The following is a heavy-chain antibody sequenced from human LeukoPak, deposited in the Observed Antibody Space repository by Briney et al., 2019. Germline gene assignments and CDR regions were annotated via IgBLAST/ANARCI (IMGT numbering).Heavy chain of an antibody. CDR1: GGTFSSYA. CDR3: ARPGWGYYDSSGYYAAFDI. Sequence: SVKVSCKASGGTFSSYAISWVRQAPGQGLEWMGGIIPIFGTANYAQKFQGRVTITADESTSTAYMELSSLRSEDTAVYYCARPGWGYYDSSGYYAAFDIWGQGTMVTVSS. CDR2: IIPIFGTA. V-gene: IGHV1-69*13. D-gene: IGHD3-22*01. J-gene: IGHJ3*02.